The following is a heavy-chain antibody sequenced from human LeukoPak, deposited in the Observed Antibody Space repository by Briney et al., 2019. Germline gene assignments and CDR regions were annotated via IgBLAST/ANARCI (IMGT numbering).Heavy chain of an antibody. V-gene: IGHV1-69*05. J-gene: IGHJ3*02. CDR2: IIPIFGTA. CDR1: GGTFSSYA. Sequence: SVKVSYKASGGTFSSYAISWVRQAPGQGLEWMGRIIPIFGTANYAQKFQGRVTITTDESTSTAYMELSSLRSEDTAVYYCASRVTSAFDIWGQGTMVTVSS. D-gene: IGHD3-16*01. CDR3: ASRVTSAFDI.